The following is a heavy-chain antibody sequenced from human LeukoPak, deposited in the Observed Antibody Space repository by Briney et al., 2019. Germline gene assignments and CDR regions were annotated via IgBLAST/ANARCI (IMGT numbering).Heavy chain of an antibody. Sequence: SVKVSCKASGGTFSSYAISWVRQAPGQGLEWMGGIIPIFGTANYAQKFQGRVTITADKSTSTAYMELSSLRSEDMAVYYCARGTYYDFWSGLYWGQGTLVTVSS. V-gene: IGHV1-69*06. CDR1: GGTFSSYA. D-gene: IGHD3-3*01. CDR2: IIPIFGTA. CDR3: ARGTYYDFWSGLY. J-gene: IGHJ4*02.